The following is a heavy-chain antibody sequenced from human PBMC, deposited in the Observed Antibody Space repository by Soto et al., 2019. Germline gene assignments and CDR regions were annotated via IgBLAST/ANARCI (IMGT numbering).Heavy chain of an antibody. D-gene: IGHD4-4*01. CDR3: TRVRPVTMTYYYGMDV. J-gene: IGHJ6*02. CDR1: GFTFGDYA. CDR2: IRSKAYGGTT. Sequence: GGSLRLSCTASGFTFGDYAMSWVRQAPGKGLEWVGFIRSKAYGGTTEYAASVKGRFTISRDDSKSIAYLQMNSLKTEDTAVYYXTRVRPVTMTYYYGMDVWGQGTTVTVSS. V-gene: IGHV3-49*04.